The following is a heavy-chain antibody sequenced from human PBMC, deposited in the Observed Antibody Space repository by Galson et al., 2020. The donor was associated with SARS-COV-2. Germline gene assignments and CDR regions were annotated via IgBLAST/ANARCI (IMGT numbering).Heavy chain of an antibody. Sequence: GESLKISCAASGFTFSSYAMSWVRQAPGKGLEWVSAISGSGGSTYYADSVKGRFTISRDNSKNTLYLQMNSLRAEDTAVYYCAKDPLWTVAGTLFYYGMDVWSQGTTVTVSS. CDR3: AKDPLWTVAGTLFYYGMDV. D-gene: IGHD6-19*01. CDR1: GFTFSSYA. V-gene: IGHV3-23*01. CDR2: ISGSGGST. J-gene: IGHJ6*02.